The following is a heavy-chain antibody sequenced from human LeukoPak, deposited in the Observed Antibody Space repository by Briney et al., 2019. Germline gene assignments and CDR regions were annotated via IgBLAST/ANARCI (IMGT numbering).Heavy chain of an antibody. Sequence: PSETLSLTCTVSGGSISSYYWSWIRQPPGKGLEWIGYIYYSGSTNYNPSLKGRVTISVDTSKNQFSLKLSSVTAADTAVYYCARGRVVAATGFDYWGQGTLVTVSS. CDR3: ARGRVVAATGFDY. CDR1: GGSISSYY. J-gene: IGHJ4*02. D-gene: IGHD2-15*01. CDR2: IYYSGST. V-gene: IGHV4-59*01.